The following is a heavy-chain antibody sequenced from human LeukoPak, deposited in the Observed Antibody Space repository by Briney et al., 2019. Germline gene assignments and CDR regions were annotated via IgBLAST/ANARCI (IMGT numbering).Heavy chain of an antibody. V-gene: IGHV3-23*01. CDR1: GFTFSIYA. D-gene: IGHD3-16*02. Sequence: GGSLRLSXAASGFTFSIYAMNWVRQAPGKGLEWVSSISGSGDSTYYADSVKGRFTISRDNSKNTLYAQMNSLRAEDTAAYYCAKDIWGYPLSPIDYWGQGTLVTVSS. J-gene: IGHJ4*02. CDR2: ISGSGDST. CDR3: AKDIWGYPLSPIDY.